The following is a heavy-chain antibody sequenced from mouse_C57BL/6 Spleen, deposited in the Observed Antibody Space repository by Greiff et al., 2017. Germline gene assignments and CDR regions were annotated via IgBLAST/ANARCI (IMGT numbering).Heavy chain of an antibody. V-gene: IGHV5-17*01. Sequence: EVQLVESGGGLVKPGGSLKLSCAASGFTFSDYGMHWVRQAPEKGLEWVAYISSGSSTIYYADAVKGRFTITRDNAKNTLFLQMTSLRSEDTAMYYCARRVVDWYFDVWGTGTTVTVSS. CDR1: GFTFSDYG. D-gene: IGHD1-1*01. CDR2: ISSGSSTI. J-gene: IGHJ1*03. CDR3: ARRVVDWYFDV.